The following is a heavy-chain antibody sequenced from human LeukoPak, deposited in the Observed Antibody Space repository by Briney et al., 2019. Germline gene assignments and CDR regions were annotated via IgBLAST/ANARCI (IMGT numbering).Heavy chain of an antibody. J-gene: IGHJ6*02. Sequence: GGSLRLSCAASGFSFTSYAMSWVRQAPGKGLEWVSVIYSGGSTYYADSVKGRFTISRDNSKNTLYLQMNSLRAEDTAVYYCARDSVAEYYYYGMDVWGQGTTVTVSS. CDR1: GFSFTSYA. V-gene: IGHV3-53*01. D-gene: IGHD6-19*01. CDR3: ARDSVAEYYYYGMDV. CDR2: IYSGGST.